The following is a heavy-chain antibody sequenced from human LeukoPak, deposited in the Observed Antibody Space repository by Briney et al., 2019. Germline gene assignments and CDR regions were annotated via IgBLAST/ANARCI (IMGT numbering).Heavy chain of an antibody. CDR2: TSAYNGDI. CDR1: GYRFTNYG. CDR3: ARDLLQWQTNNWLAP. V-gene: IGHV1-18*01. J-gene: IGHJ5*02. D-gene: IGHD6-19*01. Sequence: ASVKVSCKTSGYRFTNYGVNWVRQAPGQGLEWMGWTSAYNGDIKYGQKFQGRLTMTTDTSTSTAYMDVRSLRSEDTAVYYCARDLLQWQTNNWLAPWGQGTLVTVSS.